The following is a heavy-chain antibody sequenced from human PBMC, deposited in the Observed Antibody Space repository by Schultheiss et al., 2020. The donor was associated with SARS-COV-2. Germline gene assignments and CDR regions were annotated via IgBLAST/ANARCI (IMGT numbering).Heavy chain of an antibody. D-gene: IGHD5-12*01. J-gene: IGHJ4*02. CDR2: INYSGST. CDR1: GYSISSGYY. Sequence: SETLSLTCAVSGYSISSGYYWGWIQQPPGKGLEWIGYINYSGSTNYNPSLKSRVTISVDTSKNQFSLKLSSVTAADTAVYYCARSGGYSGYDYFDYWGQGTLVTVSS. V-gene: IGHV4-38-2*01. CDR3: ARSGGYSGYDYFDY.